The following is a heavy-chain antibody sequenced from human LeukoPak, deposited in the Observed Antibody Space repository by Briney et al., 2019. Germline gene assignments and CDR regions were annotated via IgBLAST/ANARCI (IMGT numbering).Heavy chain of an antibody. CDR2: INHSGST. D-gene: IGHD5-18*01. J-gene: IGHJ2*01. CDR3: ARGVYNYGSDCYFDL. V-gene: IGHV4-34*01. Sequence: SETLSLTCAVYGGSFSGYYWSWIRQPPGKGLEWIGEINHSGSTNYNPSLKSRVTISVDTSMNQFSLKLTSVTAADTAVYYCARGVYNYGSDCYFDLWGRGTLVTVSS. CDR1: GGSFSGYY.